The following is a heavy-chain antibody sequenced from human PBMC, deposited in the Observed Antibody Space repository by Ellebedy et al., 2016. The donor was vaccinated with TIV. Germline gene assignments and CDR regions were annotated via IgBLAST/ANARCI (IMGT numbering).Heavy chain of an antibody. CDR3: ARDPALPRGRFDT. CDR2: IYYSGSA. CDR1: GGSISNSDYY. V-gene: IGHV4-39*07. J-gene: IGHJ5*02. Sequence: MPSETLSLTCTVSGGSISNSDYYWNWIRQPPAKRLEWIGSIYYSGSAYYNPSLKSRVTVSVDTSKNQFSLNLSSVTAADTAVYYCARDPALPRGRFDTWGQGTLVTVSS.